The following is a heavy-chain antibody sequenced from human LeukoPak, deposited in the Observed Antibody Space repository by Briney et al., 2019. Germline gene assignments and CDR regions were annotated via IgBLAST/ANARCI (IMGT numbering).Heavy chain of an antibody. CDR3: ARGSMFGGAMGY. CDR1: GGTFSSYA. D-gene: IGHD3-16*01. J-gene: IGHJ4*02. V-gene: IGHV1-69*04. CDR2: IIPILGIA. Sequence: SVKVSCKASGGTFSSYAISWVRQAPGQGLEWMGRIIPILGIANYARKFQGRVTITADKSTSTAYMELSSLRSEDTAVYYCARGSMFGGAMGYWGKGTLCTVPS.